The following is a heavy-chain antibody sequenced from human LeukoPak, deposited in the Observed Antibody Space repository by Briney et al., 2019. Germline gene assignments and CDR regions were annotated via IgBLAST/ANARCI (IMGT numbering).Heavy chain of an antibody. D-gene: IGHD3-16*01. CDR3: TRDSSWAFGGY. J-gene: IGHJ4*02. V-gene: IGHV3-72*01. CDR1: GFTFSDHS. Sequence: GGSLRLSCAASGFTFSDHSMDWVRQAPGKGLEWVGRSTNKATSYATQYAASVKGRFTIARDDSKNSLYLHMNSLETEDTAVYYRTRDSSWAFGGYWGRGTLVTVSS. CDR2: STNKATSYAT.